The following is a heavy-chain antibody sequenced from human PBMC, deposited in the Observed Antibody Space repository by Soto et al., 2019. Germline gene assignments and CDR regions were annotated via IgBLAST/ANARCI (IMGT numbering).Heavy chain of an antibody. CDR1: GYNFLNYG. V-gene: IGHV1-18*04. J-gene: IGHJ4*02. CDR2: ISVYHGNT. D-gene: IGHD3-10*01. CDR3: ARDHGGATMALLY. Sequence: ASVKVSCKTSGYNFLNYGMSWVRQAPGQGPEWMGWISVYHGNTVYAQNFQGRVTMTTDTSTSTAYMELTSLRSDDTGVYYCARDHGGATMALLYWGQGTLVTVSS.